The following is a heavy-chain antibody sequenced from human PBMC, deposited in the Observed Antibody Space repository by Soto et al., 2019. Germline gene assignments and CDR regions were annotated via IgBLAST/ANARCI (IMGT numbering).Heavy chain of an antibody. CDR3: ARVVVPAAAYFDY. J-gene: IGHJ4*02. V-gene: IGHV3-33*01. CDR2: IWYDGSNK. CDR1: GFPFSSYG. Sequence: GGSLRLSCAASGFPFSSYGMHWVRQAPGKGLEWVAVIWYDGSNKYYADSVKGRFTISRDNSKNTLYLQMNSLRAEDTAVYYCARVVVPAAAYFDYWGQGTLVTVSS. D-gene: IGHD2-2*01.